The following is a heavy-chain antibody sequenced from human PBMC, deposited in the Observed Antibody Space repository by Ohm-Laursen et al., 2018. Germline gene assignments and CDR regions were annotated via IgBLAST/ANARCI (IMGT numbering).Heavy chain of an antibody. CDR2: ISWNSGNI. CDR1: GFTFDDYA. Sequence: RSLRLSCTALGFTFDDYAVHWVRQAPGKGLEWVSGISWNSGNIGYADSVKGRFTISRDNAKNSLYLQMNSLRAEDTALYYCAKDKDGSGFYGMDVWGQGTTVTVSS. J-gene: IGHJ6*02. D-gene: IGHD3-10*01. CDR3: AKDKDGSGFYGMDV. V-gene: IGHV3-9*01.